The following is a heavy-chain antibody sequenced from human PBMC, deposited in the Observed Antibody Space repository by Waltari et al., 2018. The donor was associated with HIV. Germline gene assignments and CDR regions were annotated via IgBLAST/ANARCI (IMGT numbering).Heavy chain of an antibody. CDR3: ARGSWDYVWGSYQTIRYFDY. CDR1: WSPSSRYP. CDR2: IITILGTA. V-gene: IGHV1-69*01. D-gene: IGHD3-16*02. J-gene: IGHJ4*02. Sequence: VQLVQSGARLQKPGSLGEVPYQATWSPSSRYPCICVRQAPGQGLEWMGGIITILGTANYAQKFQGRVTITADESTSTAYMELSSLRSEDTAVYYCARGSWDYVWGSYQTIRYFDYWGQGTLVTVSS.